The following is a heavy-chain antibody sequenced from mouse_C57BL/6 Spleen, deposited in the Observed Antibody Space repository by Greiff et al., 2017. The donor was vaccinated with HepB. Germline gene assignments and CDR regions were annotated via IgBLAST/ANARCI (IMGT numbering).Heavy chain of an antibody. CDR1: GFTFSSYG. CDR3: ARSIRSSYAMDY. V-gene: IGHV5-6*01. Sequence: EVKVVESGGDLVKPGGSLKLSCAASGFTFSSYGMSWVRQTPDKRLEWVATISSGGSYTYYPDSVKGRFTISRDNAENTLYLQMSSLKSEDTAMYYCARSIRSSYAMDYWGQGTSVTVSS. D-gene: IGHD1-1*01. CDR2: ISSGGSYT. J-gene: IGHJ4*01.